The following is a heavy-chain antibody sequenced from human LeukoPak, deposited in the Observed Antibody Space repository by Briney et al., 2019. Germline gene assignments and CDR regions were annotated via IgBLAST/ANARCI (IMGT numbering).Heavy chain of an antibody. D-gene: IGHD1-26*01. CDR2: IYYSGST. CDR3: ASLRNGWELTD. V-gene: IGHV4-39*01. J-gene: IGHJ4*02. Sequence: TSETLSLTCTVSGDSISSSSYFWGWIRQPPGKGLEWIGSIYYSGSTNYNPSLKSRVTTSVDTSKNQFSLKLRSVTATDTAVYFCASLRNGWELTDWGQGTLVTVSS. CDR1: GDSISSSSYF.